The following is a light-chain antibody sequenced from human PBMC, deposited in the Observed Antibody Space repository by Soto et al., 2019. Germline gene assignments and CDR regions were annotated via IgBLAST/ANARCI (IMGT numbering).Light chain of an antibody. Sequence: EIVLTQSPATLYLSPGERATLSCRASQSVSIYLAWYQQKPGQAPRLLIYEASNRATGIPSRFSGSGSGTDYTLTISSLEPEDFAEYYCQHRNDWPLTFGGWTKVEIK. J-gene: IGKJ4*01. V-gene: IGKV3-11*01. CDR2: EAS. CDR3: QHRNDWPLT. CDR1: QSVSIY.